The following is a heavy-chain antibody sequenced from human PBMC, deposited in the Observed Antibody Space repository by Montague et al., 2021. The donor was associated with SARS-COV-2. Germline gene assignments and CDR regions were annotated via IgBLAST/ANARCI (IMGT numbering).Heavy chain of an antibody. J-gene: IGHJ5*02. CDR2: IYYSGST. CDR3: ASNARRGIVATPSGWFDP. Sequence: SETLSLTCTVSGGSISSSSYYWGWLRQPPGKGLEWIGSIYYSGSTYYNPSLKSRVSISVDTSQNQFSLTLSSVTAADTAVYYCASNARRGIVATPSGWFDPWGQGTLVTVSS. V-gene: IGHV4-39*01. CDR1: GGSISSSSYY. D-gene: IGHD5-12*01.